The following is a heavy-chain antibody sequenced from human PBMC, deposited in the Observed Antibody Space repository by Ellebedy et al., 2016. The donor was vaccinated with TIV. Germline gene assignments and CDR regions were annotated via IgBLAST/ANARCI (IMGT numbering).Heavy chain of an antibody. CDR2: ISWNSGSI. V-gene: IGHV3-9*01. D-gene: IGHD4-11*01. J-gene: IGHJ4*02. CDR1: GFTFDDYA. CDR3: AKSMARYSNPLDY. Sequence: SLKISCAASGFTFDDYAMHWVRQAPGKGLEWASGISWNSGSIGYADSVKGRFTISRDNAKNSLYLQMNSLRAEDTALYYCAKSMARYSNPLDYWGQGTLVTVSS.